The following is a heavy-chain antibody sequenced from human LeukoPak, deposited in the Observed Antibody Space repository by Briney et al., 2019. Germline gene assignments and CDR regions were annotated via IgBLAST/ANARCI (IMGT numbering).Heavy chain of an antibody. D-gene: IGHD2-21*02. J-gene: IGHJ1*01. V-gene: IGHV1-69*13. CDR2: IIPIFGTA. CDR1: GGTFSSYA. Sequence: GASVKVSCKASGGTFSSYAIRWVRQAPGQGLEWMGGIIPIFGTANYAQKFQGRGTITADESTSTAYMELSSLGCEDTVGYYCASTPLYCGCDCYSAGYFQHWGQGTLVTVSS. CDR3: ASTPLYCGCDCYSAGYFQH.